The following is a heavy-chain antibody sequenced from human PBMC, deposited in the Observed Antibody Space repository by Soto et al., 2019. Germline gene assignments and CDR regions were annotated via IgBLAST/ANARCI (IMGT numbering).Heavy chain of an antibody. D-gene: IGHD3-10*01. Sequence: PGGSLRLSCAASGFTFSSYGMHWVRQAPGKGLEWVAVISYDGSNKYYADSVKGRFTISRDNSKNTLYLQMNSLRAEDTAVYYCAKDPDYYGSGSYPWFDPWGQGTLVTVSS. CDR2: ISYDGSNK. V-gene: IGHV3-30*18. CDR1: GFTFSSYG. J-gene: IGHJ5*02. CDR3: AKDPDYYGSGSYPWFDP.